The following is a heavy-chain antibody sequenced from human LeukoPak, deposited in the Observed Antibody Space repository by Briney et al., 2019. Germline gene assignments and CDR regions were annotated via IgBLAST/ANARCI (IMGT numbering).Heavy chain of an antibody. CDR3: AKEVAVAGYFAY. Sequence: QPGRSLRLSCAASGFTFDDYAMHWVRQAPGKGLEWVSGISWNSGSIGYADSVKGRFTISRDNAKNSLYLQMNSLRAEDTALYYCAKEVAVAGYFAYWGQGTLVTVSS. CDR2: ISWNSGSI. CDR1: GFTFDDYA. V-gene: IGHV3-9*01. J-gene: IGHJ4*02. D-gene: IGHD6-19*01.